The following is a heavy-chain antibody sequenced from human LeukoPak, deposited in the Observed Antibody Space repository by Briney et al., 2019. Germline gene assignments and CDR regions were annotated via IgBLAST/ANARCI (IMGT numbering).Heavy chain of an antibody. CDR1: GFTVSSTY. CDR3: ARDLYDYGSY. D-gene: IGHD4/OR15-4a*01. CDR2: IYSGGTT. J-gene: IGHJ4*02. V-gene: IGHV3-66*01. Sequence: GGSLRLSCAASGFTVSSTYMSWVRQAPGKGLEWVSVIYSGGTTYYADSVKGRFTISRDNSKNTLCLQMNSLRTEDTAVYYCARDLYDYGSYWGQGTLVTVSS.